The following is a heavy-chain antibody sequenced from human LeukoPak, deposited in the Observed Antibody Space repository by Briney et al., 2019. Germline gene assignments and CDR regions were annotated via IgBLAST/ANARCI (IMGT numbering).Heavy chain of an antibody. CDR3: ARDSLDSYSSSCNFDY. CDR2: IYYSGST. D-gene: IGHD6-13*01. Sequence: SETLSLTCTVSGGSISSSSYYWGWIRQPPGKGLEWIGRIYYSGSTYYNPSLKSRVTISVDTSKNQFSLKLSSVTAADTAVYYCARDSLDSYSSSCNFDYWGQGTLVTVSS. CDR1: GGSISSSSYY. V-gene: IGHV4-39*07. J-gene: IGHJ4*02.